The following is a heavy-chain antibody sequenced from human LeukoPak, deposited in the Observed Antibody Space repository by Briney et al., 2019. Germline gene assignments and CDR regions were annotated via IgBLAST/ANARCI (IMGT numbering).Heavy chain of an antibody. CDR2: INHSGST. D-gene: IGHD5-18*01. CDR3: ASGYSYGLDQYYFDY. V-gene: IGHV4-34*01. CDR1: GGSFSGYY. Sequence: SETLSLTCAVYGGSFSGYYWSWIRQPPGKGLEWIGEINHSGSTNYNPSLKSRVTISVDTSKNQFSLKLSSVTAADTAVYYCASGYSYGLDQYYFDYWGQGTLVTVSS. J-gene: IGHJ4*02.